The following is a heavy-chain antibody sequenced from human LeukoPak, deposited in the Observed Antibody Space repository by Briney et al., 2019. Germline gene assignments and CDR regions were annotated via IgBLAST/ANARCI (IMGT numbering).Heavy chain of an antibody. CDR2: IGTAGDT. J-gene: IGHJ3*02. CDR1: GFTFSSYG. D-gene: IGHD3-10*01. Sequence: GGSLRLSCAASGFTFSSYGMHWARQATGKGLEWVSAIGTAGDTYYPGSVKGRFTISRENAKNSLYLQMNSLRAGDTAVYYCARGSSSNKYYYGSGNEEGAFDIWGQGTMVTVSS. CDR3: ARGSSSNKYYYGSGNEEGAFDI. V-gene: IGHV3-13*01.